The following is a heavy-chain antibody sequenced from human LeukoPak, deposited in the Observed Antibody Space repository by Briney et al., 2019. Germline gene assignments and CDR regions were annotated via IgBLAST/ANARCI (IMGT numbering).Heavy chain of an antibody. V-gene: IGHV1-24*01. D-gene: IGHD3-9*01. CDR2: FDPEDGET. CDR1: GYTLTELS. Sequence: ASVKVSCKVSGYTLTELSMHWVRQAPGKGLEWLGGFDPEDGETIYAQKFQGRVTMTEDTSTDTAYMELSSLRSEDTAVYYCATGLGDIQHKGWFDPWGQGTLVTVSS. J-gene: IGHJ5*02. CDR3: ATGLGDIQHKGWFDP.